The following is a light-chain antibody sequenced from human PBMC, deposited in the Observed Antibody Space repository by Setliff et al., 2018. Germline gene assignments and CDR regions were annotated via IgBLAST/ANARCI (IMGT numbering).Light chain of an antibody. CDR1: YSDVGKYNL. Sequence: QSALTQPASVSGSPGQSITISCTGTYSDVGKYNLVSWYQQHPGKAPKLILYDFTTRPSGVSDRFSGSKSANTASLTISGLQAEYEADYYCCSYAGSSTFVFGGGTKVTVL. V-gene: IGLV2-23*02. CDR3: CSYAGSSTFV. J-gene: IGLJ1*01. CDR2: DFT.